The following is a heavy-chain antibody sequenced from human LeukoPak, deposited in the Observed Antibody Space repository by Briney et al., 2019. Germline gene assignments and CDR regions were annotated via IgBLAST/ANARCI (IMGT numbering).Heavy chain of an antibody. CDR1: GGSISSGDYY. D-gene: IGHD6-13*01. Sequence: SETLSLTCTVPGGSISSGDYYWSWIRQPPGKGLEWIGYIYYSGSTYYNPSLKSRVTISVDTSKNQFSLKLSSVTAADTAVYYCARSLIAAAVDYWGQGTLVTVSS. J-gene: IGHJ4*02. V-gene: IGHV4-30-4*01. CDR3: ARSLIAAAVDY. CDR2: IYYSGST.